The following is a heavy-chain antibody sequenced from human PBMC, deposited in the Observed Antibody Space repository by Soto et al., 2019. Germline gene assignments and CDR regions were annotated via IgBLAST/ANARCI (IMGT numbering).Heavy chain of an antibody. CDR2: IYSGGST. V-gene: IGHV3-53*01. CDR3: AREPGYDSSGYADAFDI. J-gene: IGHJ3*02. D-gene: IGHD3-22*01. Sequence: LGGSLRLSCAASGFTASSNYMSWVRRAPGKGLEWVSVIYSGGSTYYADSVKGRFTISRDNSKNTLYLQMNSLRAEDTAVYYCAREPGYDSSGYADAFDIWGQGTMVTVSS. CDR1: GFTASSNY.